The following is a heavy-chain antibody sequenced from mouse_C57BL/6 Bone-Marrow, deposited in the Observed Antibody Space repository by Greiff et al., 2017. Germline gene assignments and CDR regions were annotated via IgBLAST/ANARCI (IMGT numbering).Heavy chain of an antibody. V-gene: IGHV1-74*01. D-gene: IGHD1-1*01. CDR2: IHPSDSDT. Sequence: QVHVKQPGAELVKPGASVKVSCKASGYTFTSYWMHWVKQRPGQGLEWIGRIHPSDSDTNYNQKFKGKATLTVDKSSSTAYMQLSSLTSEDSAVXYCAMPTVAPYYFDYWGQGTTLTVSS. J-gene: IGHJ2*01. CDR1: GYTFTSYW. CDR3: AMPTVAPYYFDY.